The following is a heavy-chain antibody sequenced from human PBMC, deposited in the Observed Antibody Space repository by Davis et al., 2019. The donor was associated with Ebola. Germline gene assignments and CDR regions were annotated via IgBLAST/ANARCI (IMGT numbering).Heavy chain of an antibody. CDR3: ARAVFHEVLDY. J-gene: IGHJ4*02. CDR1: GFTFRNYA. D-gene: IGHD3-3*01. Sequence: GESLKIPCAASGFTFRNYAMHWVRQAPGQGPPWVAVVSHSEREKFYADSVKGRFTISRDNSENTLYLQMNSLTADDTAVYYCARAVFHEVLDYWGQGTPVTVSP. CDR2: VSHSEREK. V-gene: IGHV3-30*04.